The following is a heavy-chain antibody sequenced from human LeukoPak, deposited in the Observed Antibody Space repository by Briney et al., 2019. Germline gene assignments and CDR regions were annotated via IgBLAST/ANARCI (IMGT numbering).Heavy chain of an antibody. CDR1: GGSISSYY. J-gene: IGHJ6*03. CDR3: ARCLSGYDSEYYYYYYMDV. CDR2: IYTSGST. D-gene: IGHD5-12*01. V-gene: IGHV4-4*07. Sequence: SETLSLTCTVSGGSISSYYWSWIRQPAGKGLEWIGRIYTSGSTNYNPSLKSRVTMSVDTSKNQFSLKLSSVTAADTAVYYCARCLSGYDSEYYYYYYMDVWGKGTTVTVSS.